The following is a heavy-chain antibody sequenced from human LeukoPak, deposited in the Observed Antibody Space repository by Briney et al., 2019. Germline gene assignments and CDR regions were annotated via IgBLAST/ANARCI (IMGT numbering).Heavy chain of an antibody. V-gene: IGHV4-34*01. CDR3: ARHIVGATLDY. Sequence: PSETLSLTCAVYGGSFSGYYWSWIRQPPGKGLEWIGEINHSGSTNYNPSLKSRVTRSVDTSKNQFSLKLSSVTAADTAVYYCARHIVGATLDYWGQGTLVTVSS. CDR2: INHSGST. CDR1: GGSFSGYY. D-gene: IGHD1-26*01. J-gene: IGHJ4*02.